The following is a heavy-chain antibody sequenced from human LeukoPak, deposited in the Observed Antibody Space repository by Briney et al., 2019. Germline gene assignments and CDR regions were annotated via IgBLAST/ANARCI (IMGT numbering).Heavy chain of an antibody. CDR2: ISGSGVST. CDR1: GFSFSNYA. Sequence: PGGSLRLSCVASGFSFSNYAMSWVRQAPGKGLEWVSAISGSGVSTYYADSVKGRFTISRDNSKNTLYLQMNSLRAEDTAVYYCAKNPLIYGSGSYYNFPLIYFDYWGQGTLVTVSS. CDR3: AKNPLIYGSGSYYNFPLIYFDY. V-gene: IGHV3-23*01. D-gene: IGHD3-10*01. J-gene: IGHJ4*02.